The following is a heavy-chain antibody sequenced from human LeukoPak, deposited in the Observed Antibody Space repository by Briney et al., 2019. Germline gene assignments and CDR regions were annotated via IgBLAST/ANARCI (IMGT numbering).Heavy chain of an antibody. Sequence: PGGSLRLSCAASGFTFSYYAIHWVRQAPGKGLDWVAVISRDGSNEYYADSVKGRFTISRDNSKNTLYLQMNSLRAEDTAVYYCAKDEVQMGFDYWGQGTLVTVSS. CDR1: GFTFSYYA. J-gene: IGHJ4*02. D-gene: IGHD5-24*01. CDR3: AKDEVQMGFDY. CDR2: ISRDGSNE. V-gene: IGHV3-30-3*01.